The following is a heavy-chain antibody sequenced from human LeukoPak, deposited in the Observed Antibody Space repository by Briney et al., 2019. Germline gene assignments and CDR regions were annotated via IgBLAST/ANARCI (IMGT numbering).Heavy chain of an antibody. J-gene: IGHJ4*02. CDR3: AADPSYYGSSGYPPNY. CDR2: ISCSGGST. D-gene: IGHD3-22*01. Sequence: SGGSLRLSCAASGFAFSSYAMSWVRQAPGKGLEWVSAISCSGGSTYYADSVKGRFTISRDNSKNTLYLQMNSLRSEDTAVYYCAADPSYYGSSGYPPNYWGQGTLVTVSS. CDR1: GFAFSSYA. V-gene: IGHV3-23*01.